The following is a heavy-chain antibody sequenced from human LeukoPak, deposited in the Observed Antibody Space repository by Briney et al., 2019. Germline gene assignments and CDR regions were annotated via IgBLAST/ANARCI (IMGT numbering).Heavy chain of an antibody. J-gene: IGHJ3*02. V-gene: IGHV1-69*13. CDR1: GGTFNSYA. Sequence: SVNLSCKASGGTFNSYAINWVRQAPGQGLEWMGGSIPMFGTTNFAPEFQGRVTITADEFTNTDYMELTSLKSEDTAVYYCARGTTVTTAVLVPNDAFDIWGQGTMVTVSS. D-gene: IGHD4-17*01. CDR2: SIPMFGTT. CDR3: ARGTTVTTAVLVPNDAFDI.